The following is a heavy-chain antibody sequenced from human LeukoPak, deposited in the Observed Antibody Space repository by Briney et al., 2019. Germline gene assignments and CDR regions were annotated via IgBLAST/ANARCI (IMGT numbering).Heavy chain of an antibody. J-gene: IGHJ6*02. V-gene: IGHV3-21*01. Sequence: QAPGKGKEWVSSISSSSSYIYYADSVKGRFTISRDNAKNSLYLQMNSLRAEDTAVYYCARDGGYDYYYGMDVWGQGTTVTVSS. D-gene: IGHD5-12*01. CDR2: ISSSSSYI. CDR3: ARDGGYDYYYGMDV.